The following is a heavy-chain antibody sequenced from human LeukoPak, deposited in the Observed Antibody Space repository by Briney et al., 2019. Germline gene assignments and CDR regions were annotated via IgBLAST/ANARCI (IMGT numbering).Heavy chain of an antibody. J-gene: IGHJ4*02. CDR1: GGSVTSTNW. Sequence: SETLSLTCDVSGGSVTSTNWWTWFRQPPGKGLEWIGSMFYRGSTYYNPSLRSRVTISVDTSKNQFSLKLSSVTASDTAIFYCARQGGWGGAASLIEFWGQGTLVTVSS. CDR2: MFYRGST. D-gene: IGHD1-26*01. CDR3: ARQGGWGGAASLIEF. V-gene: IGHV4-39*01.